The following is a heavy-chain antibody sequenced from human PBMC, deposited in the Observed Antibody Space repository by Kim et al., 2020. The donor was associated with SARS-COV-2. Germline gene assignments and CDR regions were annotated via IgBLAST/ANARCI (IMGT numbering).Heavy chain of an antibody. J-gene: IGHJ6*01. CDR1: GFTFDDYA. V-gene: IGHV3-9*01. Sequence: GGSLRLSCAASGFTFDDYAMHWVRQAPGKGLEWVSGISWNSGSIGYADSVKGRFTISRDNAKNSLYLQMSSLRAEDTALYYCASLGGVIMGYYYYGMDV. CDR3: ASLGGVIMGYYYYGMDV. D-gene: IGHD3-10*01. CDR2: ISWNSGSI.